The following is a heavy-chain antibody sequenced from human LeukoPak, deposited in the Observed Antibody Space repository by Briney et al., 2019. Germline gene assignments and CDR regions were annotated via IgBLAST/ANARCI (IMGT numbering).Heavy chain of an antibody. D-gene: IGHD5-18*01. Sequence: GASVKVSCKTSGYTFTGYYMHWVRQAPGQGLEWMGWINPNSGGTNYAQKFQGRVTMTRDTPISTAYMELSRLTSDDTAVYYCARDLTDTAMIVNYFDSWGQGTLVTVSS. CDR1: GYTFTGYY. J-gene: IGHJ4*02. V-gene: IGHV1-2*02. CDR2: INPNSGGT. CDR3: ARDLTDTAMIVNYFDS.